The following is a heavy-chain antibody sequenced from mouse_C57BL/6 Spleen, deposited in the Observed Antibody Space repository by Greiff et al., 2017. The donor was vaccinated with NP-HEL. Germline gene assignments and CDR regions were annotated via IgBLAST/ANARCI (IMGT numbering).Heavy chain of an antibody. CDR1: GFTFNTYA. Sequence: EVMLVESGGGLVQPKGSLKLSCAASGFTFNTYAMHWVRQAPGKGLEWVARIRSKSSNYATYYADSVKDRFTISRDDSQSMLYLQMNNLKTEDTAMYYCVRESLFTTVYAMDYWGQGTSVTVSS. CDR3: VRESLFTTVYAMDY. V-gene: IGHV10-3*01. J-gene: IGHJ4*01. D-gene: IGHD1-1*01. CDR2: IRSKSSNYAT.